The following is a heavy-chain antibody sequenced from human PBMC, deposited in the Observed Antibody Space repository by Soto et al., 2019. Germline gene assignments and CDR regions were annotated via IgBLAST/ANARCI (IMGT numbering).Heavy chain of an antibody. J-gene: IGHJ4*02. V-gene: IGHV3-48*01. CDR1: GFTFSSYS. Sequence: PGGSLRLSCAASGFTFSSYSMNWVRQAPGKGLEWVSYISSSSSTIYYADSVKGRFTISRDNAKNSLYLQMNSLRAEDTAVYYCARDRARFDYDPPYYFDYWGQGTLVTVSS. CDR3: ARDRARFDYDPPYYFDY. D-gene: IGHD3-16*01. CDR2: ISSSSSTI.